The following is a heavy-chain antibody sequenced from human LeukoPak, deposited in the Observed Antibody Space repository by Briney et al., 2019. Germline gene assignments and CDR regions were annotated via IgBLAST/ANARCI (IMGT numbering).Heavy chain of an antibody. CDR2: IYTSGST. Sequence: SETLSLTCTVSGGSISSGSYYWSWIRQPAGKGLEWIGRIYTSGSTNYNPSLKSRVTISVDTSKNQFSLKLSSVTAADTAVYYCAGDGHGSLDAFDIWGQGTMVTVSS. D-gene: IGHD2-15*01. CDR1: GGSISSGSYY. J-gene: IGHJ3*02. V-gene: IGHV4-61*02. CDR3: AGDGHGSLDAFDI.